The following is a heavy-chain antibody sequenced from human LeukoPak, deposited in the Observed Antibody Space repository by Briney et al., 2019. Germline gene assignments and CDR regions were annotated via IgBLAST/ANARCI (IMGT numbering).Heavy chain of an antibody. CDR3: AKVPWGSLNMIVV. CDR1: GFTFNKDD. J-gene: IGHJ4*02. Sequence: GGSLRLSCVGSGFTFNKDDINWVRQAPRKGLEWVSGVTANGANTFYADSAKGRFTVARDNSMNTLYLQMNSLRVEDTAVYYCAKVPWGSLNMIVVWGQGTLVTVSS. CDR2: VTANGANT. V-gene: IGHV3-23*01. D-gene: IGHD3-22*01.